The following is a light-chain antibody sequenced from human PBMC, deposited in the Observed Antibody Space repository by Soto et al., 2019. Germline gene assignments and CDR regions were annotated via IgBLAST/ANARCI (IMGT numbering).Light chain of an antibody. CDR1: QSIASSY. V-gene: IGKV3-20*01. J-gene: IGKJ1*01. Sequence: EIVLTQSPGTLSLSPGQRATLSCRASQSIASSYLAWYQQKPGQPPRLLLYGASTRATGISDRFSGSGSGTDFTLTISRLEPEDFAVYFCQQYGHSPWTFGLGTKVDIK. CDR2: GAS. CDR3: QQYGHSPWT.